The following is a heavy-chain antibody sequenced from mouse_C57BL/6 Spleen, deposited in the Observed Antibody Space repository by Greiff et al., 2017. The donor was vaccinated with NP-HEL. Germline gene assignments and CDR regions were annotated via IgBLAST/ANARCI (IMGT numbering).Heavy chain of an antibody. D-gene: IGHD2-5*01. V-gene: IGHV14-1*01. CDR2: IDPEDGDT. CDR3: TTAYYSNYVGFAY. Sequence: VQLQQSGAELVRPGASVKLSCTASGFNIKDYYMHWVKQRPEQGLEWIGRIDPEDGDTEYAPKFQGKATMTADTSSNTAYLQLSSLTSEDTAVYYCTTAYYSNYVGFAYWGQGTLVTVSA. CDR1: GFNIKDYY. J-gene: IGHJ3*01.